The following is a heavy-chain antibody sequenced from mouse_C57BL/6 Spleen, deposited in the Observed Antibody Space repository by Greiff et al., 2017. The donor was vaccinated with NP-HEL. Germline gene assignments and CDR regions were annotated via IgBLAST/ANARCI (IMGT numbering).Heavy chain of an antibody. Sequence: EVQLVESGGGLVKPGGSLKLSCAASGFTFSDYGMHWVRQAPEKGLEWVAYISSGSSTIYYADTVKGRFTISRDNAKNTLFLQMTSLRSEDTAMYYCARIPYYGSSYAMDYWGQGTSVTVSS. CDR3: ARIPYYGSSYAMDY. D-gene: IGHD1-1*01. J-gene: IGHJ4*01. CDR2: ISSGSSTI. CDR1: GFTFSDYG. V-gene: IGHV5-17*01.